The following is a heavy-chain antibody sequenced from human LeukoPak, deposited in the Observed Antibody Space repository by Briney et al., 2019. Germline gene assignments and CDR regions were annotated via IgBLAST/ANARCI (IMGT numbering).Heavy chain of an antibody. V-gene: IGHV3-21*01. Sequence: GGSLRLSCAASGFTFSSYSMNWVRQAPGKGLEWVSSISTSSSYIYYADSVKGRFTISRDNAKNSLYLQMNSLRAEDTAVYYCARVAYYYYYMDVWGKGTMVTVSS. CDR1: GFTFSSYS. J-gene: IGHJ6*03. CDR3: ARVAYYYYYMDV. CDR2: ISTSSSYI.